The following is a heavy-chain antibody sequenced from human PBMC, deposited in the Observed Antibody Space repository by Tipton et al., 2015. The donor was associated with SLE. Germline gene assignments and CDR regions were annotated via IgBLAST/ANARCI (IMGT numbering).Heavy chain of an antibody. D-gene: IGHD6-13*01. CDR3: ARDRSSSWGGNAFDI. CDR2: ITPISGST. CDR1: GGTFSSYA. J-gene: IGHJ3*02. V-gene: IGHV1-69*06. Sequence: QLVQSGAELKKPGSSMKVSCKTSGGTFSSYAITWVRQAPGQGLEWMGGITPISGSTNYAQKFQGRVTITADKSTSTAYMELSSLRSEDTAVYYCARDRSSSWGGNAFDIWGQGTMVTVSS.